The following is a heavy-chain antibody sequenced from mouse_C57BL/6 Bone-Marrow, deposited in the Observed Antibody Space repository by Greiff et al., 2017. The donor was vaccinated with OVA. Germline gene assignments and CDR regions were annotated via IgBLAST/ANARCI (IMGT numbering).Heavy chain of an antibody. V-gene: IGHV14-4*01. CDR1: GFNIKDDY. CDR2: IDPENGDT. J-gene: IGHJ3*01. Sequence: LVESGAELVRPGASVKLSCTASGFNIKDDYMHWVKQRPEQGLEWIGWIDPENGDTEYASKFQGKATITADTSSNTAYLQLSSLTSEDTAVYYCTTDYSNPWFAYWGQGTLVTVSA. CDR3: TTDYSNPWFAY. D-gene: IGHD2-5*01.